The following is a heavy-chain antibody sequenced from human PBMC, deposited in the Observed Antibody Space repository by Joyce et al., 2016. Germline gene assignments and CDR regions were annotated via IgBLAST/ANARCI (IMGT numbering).Heavy chain of an antibody. J-gene: IGHJ4*02. CDR2: ISYDGIYK. V-gene: IGHV3-30*18. D-gene: IGHD6-25*01. CDR3: AKILTATYSSGWFLDY. CDR1: GLILSNYG. Sequence: QVQLVQSGGGVVQPGRSLRLSCAASGLILSNYGVHWVRKAPGKGLEWVAVISYDGIYKYYADSVQGRFTISRDNSKNTVVRERNSLRAEDTAVYYCAKILTATYSSGWFLDYWGQGTLVTVSS.